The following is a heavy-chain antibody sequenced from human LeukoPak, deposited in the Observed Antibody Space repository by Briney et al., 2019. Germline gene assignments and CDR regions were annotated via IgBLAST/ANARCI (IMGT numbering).Heavy chain of an antibody. J-gene: IGHJ4*02. CDR1: GGSISSYY. CDR2: IYYSGST. V-gene: IGHV4-59*12. Sequence: SETLSLTCTVSGGSISSYYWSWIRQPPGKGLEWIGYIYYSGSTYYNPSLKSRVTISVDTSKNQFSLKLSSVTAADTAVYYCARAMVSSGYYYWSQGTLVTVSS. D-gene: IGHD3-22*01. CDR3: ARAMVSSGYYY.